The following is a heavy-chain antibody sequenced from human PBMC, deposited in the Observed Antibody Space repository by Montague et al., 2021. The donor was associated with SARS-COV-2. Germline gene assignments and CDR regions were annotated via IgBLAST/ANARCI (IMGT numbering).Heavy chain of an antibody. CDR1: GGSISSSSYY. V-gene: IGHV4-39*01. CDR2: ISYSGRT. CDR3: ARHASYDYSKDLYYYYYYGMDV. J-gene: IGHJ6*02. Sequence: SETLSLTCTVSGGSISSSSYYWGWIRQPPGKGPEWIGSISYSGRTYYXPSLKSRVTISVDTSKNQFSLMLSSVTAADTAVYYCARHASYDYSKDLYYYYYYGMDVWGQGTTVTVSS. D-gene: IGHD4-11*01.